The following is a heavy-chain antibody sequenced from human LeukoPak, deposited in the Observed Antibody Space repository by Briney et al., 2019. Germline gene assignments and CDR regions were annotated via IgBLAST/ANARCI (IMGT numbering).Heavy chain of an antibody. CDR3: ARTTEGYCRGRSCYSYYYYMDV. CDR2: INYSGGT. CDR1: GGAISSYY. J-gene: IGHJ6*03. V-gene: IGHV4-59*01. D-gene: IGHD2-15*01. Sequence: SETLSLTCTVSGGAISSYYWSWVRQPPGKGLEWIGYINYSGGTPYNPSPKSRVTISVDTSKNQFYLKLSSVTAADTAVYYCARTTEGYCRGRSCYSYYYYMDVWGKGTTVTVSS.